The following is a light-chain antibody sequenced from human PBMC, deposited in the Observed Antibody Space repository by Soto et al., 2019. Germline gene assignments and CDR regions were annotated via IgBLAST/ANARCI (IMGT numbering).Light chain of an antibody. J-gene: IGKJ2*01. CDR3: QQRYKTSLSS. CDR1: QRIDNF. Sequence: DIQITQSPSFLSDSVGGRVTITFRASQRIDNFLNWYQQKPGKAPKLLIYGASSLQSGVPSRFSGSGSGTDFTLTITSLQPEDSATYHCQQRYKTSLSSFGQGTKVDI. CDR2: GAS. V-gene: IGKV1-39*01.